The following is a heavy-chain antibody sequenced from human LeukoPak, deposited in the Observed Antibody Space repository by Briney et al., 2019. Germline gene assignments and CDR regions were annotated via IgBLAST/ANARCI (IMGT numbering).Heavy chain of an antibody. CDR2: ISYDGSNK. J-gene: IGHJ5*02. D-gene: IGHD6-19*01. V-gene: IGHV3-30*18. CDR1: GFTFSSYG. Sequence: PGGSLRLSCAASGFTFSSYGMHWVRQAPGKGLEWVAVISYDGSNKYYADSVKGRFTISRDNSKNTLYLQMNSLRAEDTAVYYCAKYGSGSVAGNRYNWFDPWGQGTLVTVSS. CDR3: AKYGSGSVAGNRYNWFDP.